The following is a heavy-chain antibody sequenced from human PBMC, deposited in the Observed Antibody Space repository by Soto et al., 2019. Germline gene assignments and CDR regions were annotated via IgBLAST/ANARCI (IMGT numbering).Heavy chain of an antibody. D-gene: IGHD3-10*01. Sequence: ASVKVSCKXSGYTFTGHYMHWVRQAPGQGLEWMGWINPNSGGTNYAQKFQGRVTMTRDTSISTAYMELSRLRSDDTAVYYCARAGRTYYYGSGSLDYWGQGTLVTVSS. CDR3: ARAGRTYYYGSGSLDY. V-gene: IGHV1-2*02. CDR1: GYTFTGHY. CDR2: INPNSGGT. J-gene: IGHJ4*02.